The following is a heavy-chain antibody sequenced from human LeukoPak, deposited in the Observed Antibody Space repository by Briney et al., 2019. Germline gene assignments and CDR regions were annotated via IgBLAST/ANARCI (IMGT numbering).Heavy chain of an antibody. D-gene: IGHD5-24*01. Sequence: GASVKVSCKASGGTFSSYAISWVRQAPGQGLEWMGGIIPIFGTANYAQKFQGRVTITADESTSTAYMELSSLRSEDTAVYYCASGRWLQYPFDYWGQGTPVTVSS. J-gene: IGHJ4*02. CDR1: GGTFSSYA. V-gene: IGHV1-69*13. CDR3: ASGRWLQYPFDY. CDR2: IIPIFGTA.